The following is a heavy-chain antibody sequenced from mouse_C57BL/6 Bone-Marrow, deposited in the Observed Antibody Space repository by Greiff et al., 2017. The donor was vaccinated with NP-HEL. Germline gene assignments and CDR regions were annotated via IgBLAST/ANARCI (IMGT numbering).Heavy chain of an antibody. D-gene: IGHD2-1*01. V-gene: IGHV7-3*01. Sequence: EVHLVESGGGLVQPGGSLSLSCAASGFTFTDYYMSWVRQPPGKALEWLGFIRNKANGYTTEYSASVKGRFTISRDNSQSILYLQMNALRAEDSATYYCARYGNYEDFDYWGQGTTLTVSS. J-gene: IGHJ2*01. CDR1: GFTFTDYY. CDR2: IRNKANGYTT. CDR3: ARYGNYEDFDY.